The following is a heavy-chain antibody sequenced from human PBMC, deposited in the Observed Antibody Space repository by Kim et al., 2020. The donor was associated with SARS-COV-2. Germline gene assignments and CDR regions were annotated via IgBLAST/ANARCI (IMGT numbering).Heavy chain of an antibody. Sequence: ASVKVSCKASGYTFTSYAMHWVRQAPGQRLEWMGWINAGNGNTKYSQKFQGRVTITRDTSASTAYMELSSLRSEDTAVYYCARDGWELKKRGFDYWGQGTLVTVSS. CDR2: INAGNGNT. CDR1: GYTFTSYA. D-gene: IGHD1-26*01. J-gene: IGHJ4*02. V-gene: IGHV1-3*01. CDR3: ARDGWELKKRGFDY.